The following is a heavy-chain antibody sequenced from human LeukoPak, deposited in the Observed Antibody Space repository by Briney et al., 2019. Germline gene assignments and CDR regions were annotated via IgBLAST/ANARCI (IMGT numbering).Heavy chain of an antibody. CDR1: GGSISSHY. CDR2: IYYSGSN. V-gene: IGHV4-59*11. D-gene: IGHD1/OR15-1a*01. Sequence: SETLSLTCTVSGGSISSHYWSWVRQPLGKGLEWIGYIYYSGSNHYNPSLKSRVTISLDTSKNEVSLKLTSVTAADTAVYYCARIGKQLEQRNAFDVWGQGTMVTVSS. CDR3: ARIGKQLEQRNAFDV. J-gene: IGHJ3*01.